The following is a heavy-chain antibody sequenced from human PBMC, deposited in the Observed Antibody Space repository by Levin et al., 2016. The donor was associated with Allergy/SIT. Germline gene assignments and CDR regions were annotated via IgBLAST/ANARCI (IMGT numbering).Heavy chain of an antibody. CDR2: IYYSGST. V-gene: IGHV4-39*01. Sequence: SCTVSGGSISSSSYYWGWIRQPPGKGLEWIGSIYYSGSTYYNPSLKSRVTISVDTSKNQFSLKLSSVTAADTAVYYCATTLGGHSYGFGTYLSYYYGMDVWGQGTTVTVSS. CDR3: ATTLGGHSYGFGTYLSYYYGMDV. J-gene: IGHJ6*02. CDR1: GGSISSSSYY. D-gene: IGHD5-18*01.